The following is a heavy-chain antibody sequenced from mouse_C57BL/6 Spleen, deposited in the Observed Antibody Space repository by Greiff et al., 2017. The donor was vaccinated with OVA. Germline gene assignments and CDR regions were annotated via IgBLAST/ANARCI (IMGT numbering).Heavy chain of an antibody. CDR1: GYTFTDYN. J-gene: IGHJ2*01. V-gene: IGHV1-18*01. Sequence: VQLKESGPELVKPGASVKIPCKASGYTFTDYNMDWVKQSHGKSLEWIGDINPNNGGTIYNQKFKGKATLTVDKSTSTAYMDLRSLTSEDTAVYYCARKGNGNYVVDYWGQGTTLTVSS. D-gene: IGHD2-1*01. CDR2: INPNNGGT. CDR3: ARKGNGNYVVDY.